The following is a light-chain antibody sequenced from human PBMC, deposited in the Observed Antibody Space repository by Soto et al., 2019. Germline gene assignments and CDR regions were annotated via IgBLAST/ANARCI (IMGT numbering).Light chain of an antibody. CDR2: ATS. CDR1: QNISSSF. Sequence: EVVLTQSPATLPLSPGERAALSCRTSQNISSSFFAWYQQKGGQAPRLLIYATSNRATGVPDRFSGSGSGTHFSLTISRLEPEDFAVYFCQHYASSPLTFGGGTNIEVK. CDR3: QHYASSPLT. J-gene: IGKJ4*01. V-gene: IGKV3-20*01.